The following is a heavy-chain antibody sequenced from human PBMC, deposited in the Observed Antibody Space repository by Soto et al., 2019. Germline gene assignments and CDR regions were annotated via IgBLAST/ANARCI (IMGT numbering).Heavy chain of an antibody. Sequence: QVQLVQSGAEVKKPGSSVKVSCKASGGTFSSYTISWVRQAPGQGLEWMGRIIPILGIANYAQKFQGRVTITADKSTSTAYMELSRLRSEDTAVYYCAGPYGSGSYAFDIWGQGTMVTVSS. CDR2: IIPILGIA. V-gene: IGHV1-69*02. D-gene: IGHD3-10*01. J-gene: IGHJ3*02. CDR3: AGPYGSGSYAFDI. CDR1: GGTFSSYT.